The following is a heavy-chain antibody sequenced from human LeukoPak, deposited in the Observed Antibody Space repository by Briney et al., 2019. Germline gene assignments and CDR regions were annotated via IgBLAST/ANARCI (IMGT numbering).Heavy chain of an antibody. CDR2: INQDGSDE. J-gene: IGHJ6*02. CDR3: AWYGVTHGLDV. CDR1: GFSLSNYW. V-gene: IGHV3-7*01. Sequence: GGSLRLSCAAPGFSLSNYWMSWVRQAPGKGLEWVANINQDGSDEYYVDSVMGRFTIPKDNAKNSVYLQMNSLRPEDTAIYYCAWYGVTHGLDVWGQGTTVTVSS. D-gene: IGHD3-10*01.